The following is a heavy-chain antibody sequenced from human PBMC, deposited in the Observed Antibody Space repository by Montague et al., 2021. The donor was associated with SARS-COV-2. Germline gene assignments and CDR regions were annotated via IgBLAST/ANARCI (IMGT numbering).Heavy chain of an antibody. D-gene: IGHD3-10*01. CDR1: GGSINSGGYS. CDR2: ILHSGST. V-gene: IGHV4-30-2*06. CDR3: ARAASPRGAFDV. J-gene: IGHJ3*01. Sequence: TLSLTCAVSGGSINSGGYSWSWIRQSPGKGLEWIWYILHSGSTYYNPSLWSRVTISVDRSKSQFSLNLTSMTAADTAVYFCARAASPRGAFDVWGQGTVVTVSS.